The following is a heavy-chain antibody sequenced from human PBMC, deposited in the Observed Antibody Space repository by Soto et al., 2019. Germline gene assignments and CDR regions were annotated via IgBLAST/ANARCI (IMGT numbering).Heavy chain of an antibody. CDR2: IIPIFGKA. D-gene: IGHD6-13*01. CDR1: GGTFSSYA. J-gene: IGHJ4*02. Sequence: QVQLVQSGAEVKKPGSSVKVSCKASGGTFSSYAISWVRQAPGQGLEWMGGIIPIFGKANYAQKFQGRVTITADESTSTAYMELSSLRSEDTAVYYCARDPPRSLAAAERVREGDYWGQGTLVTVSS. V-gene: IGHV1-69*01. CDR3: ARDPPRSLAAAERVREGDY.